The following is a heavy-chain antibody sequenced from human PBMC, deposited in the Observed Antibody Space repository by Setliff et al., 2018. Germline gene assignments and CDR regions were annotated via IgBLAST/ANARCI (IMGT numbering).Heavy chain of an antibody. D-gene: IGHD3-10*01. CDR3: VKLVPQAISSDP. CDR2: IWDDGVKK. Sequence: PGGSLRLSCAASGFTFSAYAMHWVRQAPGKGLEWVAVIWDDGVKKYHADSVKGRVTISRDNSKNTLYLQMNSLKTEDTAIYYCVKLVPQAISSDPWGQGTLVTVSS. CDR1: GFTFSAYA. J-gene: IGHJ5*02. V-gene: IGHV3-33*08.